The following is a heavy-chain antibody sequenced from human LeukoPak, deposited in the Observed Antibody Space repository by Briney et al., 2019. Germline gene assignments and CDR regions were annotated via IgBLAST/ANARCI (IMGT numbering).Heavy chain of an antibody. V-gene: IGHV3-7*01. J-gene: IGHJ4*02. Sequence: GGSLRLSCEASGFTFSSYWMTWVRQAPGKGLEWVANVNQDGTEKYYVDSVRGRFNISRDNAKNSLYLHMNSLRAEDTAVYYCARSKAGGYWGQGTLVIVST. CDR1: GFTFSSYW. CDR2: VNQDGTEK. D-gene: IGHD3-10*01. CDR3: ARSKAGGY.